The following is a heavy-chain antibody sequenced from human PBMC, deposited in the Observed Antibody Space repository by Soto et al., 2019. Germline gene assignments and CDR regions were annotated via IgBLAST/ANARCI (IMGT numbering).Heavy chain of an antibody. CDR1: GGTFSSYT. Sequence: QVQLVQSGAEVKKPGSSVKVSCKASGGTFSSYTISWVRQAPGQGLEWMGRIIPILGIANYAQKFQGRVRSTADKSTSTAYMELSSLRSEDTAVYYCALSYGSGSSFDYWGQGTLVTVSS. D-gene: IGHD3-10*01. V-gene: IGHV1-69*02. CDR3: ALSYGSGSSFDY. J-gene: IGHJ4*02. CDR2: IIPILGIA.